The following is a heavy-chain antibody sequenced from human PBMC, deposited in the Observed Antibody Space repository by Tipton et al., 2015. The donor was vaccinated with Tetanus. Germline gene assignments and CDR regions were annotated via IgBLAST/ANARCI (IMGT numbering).Heavy chain of an antibody. CDR3: ARLRVYCSTACYSREDY. Sequence: SLRLSCAASGFTFRSYWMSWVRQAPGKGLEWVANIKEDGSEMYYADSVKGRFTISRDNARNSLSVHMNSLTAEDTAVYYCARLRVYCSTACYSREDYWGQGPLVTVSS. CDR1: GFTFRSYW. V-gene: IGHV3-7*01. D-gene: IGHD2/OR15-2a*01. CDR2: IKEDGSEM. J-gene: IGHJ4*02.